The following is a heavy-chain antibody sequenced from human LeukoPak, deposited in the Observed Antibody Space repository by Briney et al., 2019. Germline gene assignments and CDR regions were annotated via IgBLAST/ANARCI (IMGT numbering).Heavy chain of an antibody. CDR3: ATNPRITMVRGVINFRYYFDY. Sequence: ASVTVSCKASGGTFSSYAISWVRQAPGKGLEWMGGFDPEDGETIYAQKLQGRVTITEETSTNTAYMEGSSVRGEDTGVYYCATNPRITMVRGVINFRYYFDYWGQGTLVTVSS. D-gene: IGHD3-10*01. CDR2: FDPEDGET. J-gene: IGHJ4*02. V-gene: IGHV1-24*01. CDR1: GGTFSSYA.